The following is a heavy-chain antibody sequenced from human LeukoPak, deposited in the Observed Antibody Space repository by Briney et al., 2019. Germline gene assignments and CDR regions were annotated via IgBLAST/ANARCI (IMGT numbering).Heavy chain of an antibody. Sequence: GGSLRLSCAASGFTFRSYAMHWVRQAPGKGLEWVAVISYDGSINYYADSVKGRFTISRDNSKNTLYLQMNSLRHEDTAIYYCASRRFGDSVKWGQGTQVTVSS. CDR3: ASRRFGDSVK. D-gene: IGHD4-17*01. V-gene: IGHV3-30*14. J-gene: IGHJ4*02. CDR1: GFTFRSYA. CDR2: ISYDGSIN.